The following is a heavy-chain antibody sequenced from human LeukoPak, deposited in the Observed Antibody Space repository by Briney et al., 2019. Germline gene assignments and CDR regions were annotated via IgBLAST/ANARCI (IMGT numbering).Heavy chain of an antibody. CDR3: ARGLHQDGFDP. J-gene: IGHJ5*02. CDR2: IYYSGST. Sequence: PSETLSLTCTVSGGSISSSSYYWGWIRQPPGKGLEWIGSIYYSGSTYYNPSLKSRVTISVDTSKNQFSLKLSSVTAADTAVYYCARGLHQDGFDPWGQGTLVTVSS. V-gene: IGHV4-39*07. D-gene: IGHD3-16*01. CDR1: GGSISSSSYY.